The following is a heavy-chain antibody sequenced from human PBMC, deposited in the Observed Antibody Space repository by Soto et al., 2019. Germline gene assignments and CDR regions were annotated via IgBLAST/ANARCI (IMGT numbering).Heavy chain of an antibody. CDR3: ASLYTYCSGGSCRYNWFDP. CDR2: INAGNGNT. D-gene: IGHD2-15*01. CDR1: GYTFSDYE. J-gene: IGHJ5*02. V-gene: IGHV1-3*01. Sequence: ASVKVSCKASGYTFSDYEMHWVRQAPGQRLEWMGWINAGNGNTKSSQKFQGRVTITRDTSASTAYMELSSLRSEDTAVYYCASLYTYCSGGSCRYNWFDPWGQGTLATVSS.